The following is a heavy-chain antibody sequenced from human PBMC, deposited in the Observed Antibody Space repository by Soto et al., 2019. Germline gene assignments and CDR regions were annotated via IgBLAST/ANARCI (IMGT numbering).Heavy chain of an antibody. CDR1: GGSFSGYY. V-gene: IGHV4-59*01. CDR2: IYYSGST. Sequence: SETLSLTCAVYGGSFSGYYWSWIRQPPGKGLEWIGYIYYSGSTNYNPSLKSRVTISVDTSKNQFSLKLSSVTAADTAVYYCAREVVVVAARAHWFDPWGQGTLVTVSS. J-gene: IGHJ5*02. CDR3: AREVVVVAARAHWFDP. D-gene: IGHD2-15*01.